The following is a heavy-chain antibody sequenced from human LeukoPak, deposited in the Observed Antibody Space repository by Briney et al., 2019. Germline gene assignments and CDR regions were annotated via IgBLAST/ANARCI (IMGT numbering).Heavy chain of an antibody. CDR2: IYPADSDT. J-gene: IGHJ4*02. CDR3: ARHVIQNSNDWYGCDY. CDR1: GYSFSSYW. V-gene: IGHV5-51*01. D-gene: IGHD6-19*01. Sequence: GESLKISCKGSGYSFSSYWIGWLRQMPEKGLEWMGIIYPADSDTRYSPSFQGQVTISADKSISTAYLQWSSLKASDTAMYYCARHVIQNSNDWYGCDYWGQGTLVTVSS.